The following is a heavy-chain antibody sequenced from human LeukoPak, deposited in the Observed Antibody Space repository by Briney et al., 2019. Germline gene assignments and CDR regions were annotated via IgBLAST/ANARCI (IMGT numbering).Heavy chain of an antibody. CDR1: RFTLSRYG. D-gene: IGHD5-24*01. J-gene: IGHJ4*02. V-gene: IGHV3-30*02. CDR3: AKSGYNLFDY. CDR2: IRYVGSNK. Sequence: GGSLRLSRVPPRFTLSRYGTHWVRQAPDKRLGWVAFIRYVGSNKYYADSVKRRFTISRDNSKNTLYLQMNSLRAEDTAVYCCAKSGYNLFDYWGQGTLVTVSS.